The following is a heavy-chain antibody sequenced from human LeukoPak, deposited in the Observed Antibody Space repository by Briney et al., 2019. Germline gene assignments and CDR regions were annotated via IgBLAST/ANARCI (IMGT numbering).Heavy chain of an antibody. CDR3: ARGPRVLDSKLYDWFDP. J-gene: IGHJ5*02. D-gene: IGHD2-15*01. V-gene: IGHV4-34*01. CDR2: INQSGST. CDR1: SESFSGYY. Sequence: SETLSLTCAVYSESFSGYYWSWLRQPPGKGLEWIGEINQSGSTNYNPSLKSRVTISVDTSKNQFSLKLSSVTAADTAVYYCARGPRVLDSKLYDWFDPWGQGTLVTVSS.